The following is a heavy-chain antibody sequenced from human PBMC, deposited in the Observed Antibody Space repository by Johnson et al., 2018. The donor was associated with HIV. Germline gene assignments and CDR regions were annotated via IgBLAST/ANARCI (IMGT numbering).Heavy chain of an antibody. CDR1: GFTFSDYY. Sequence: QVQLVESGGGVVQPGGSLRLSCAASGFTFSDYYMSWIRQAPGKGLEWMAVISYDGNNKDYPDSVKGRFTISRENAKNSLYLQMGSLRAEDTAVYYCATISVIPSRVNDAFDIWDQGTMVTVSS. CDR2: ISYDGNNK. CDR3: ATISVIPSRVNDAFDI. V-gene: IGHV3-30*03. D-gene: IGHD3-16*02. J-gene: IGHJ3*02.